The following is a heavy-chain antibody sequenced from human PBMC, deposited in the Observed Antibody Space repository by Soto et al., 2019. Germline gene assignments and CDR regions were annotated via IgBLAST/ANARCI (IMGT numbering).Heavy chain of an antibody. J-gene: IGHJ6*02. CDR3: ARVCFGRTTVTTPEYGMDV. Sequence: SETLSLTCAVYGGSFSGYYWSWIRQPPGKGLEWIGEINHSGSTNYNPSLKSRVTISVDTSKNQFSLKLSSVTAADTAVYYCARVCFGRTTVTTPEYGMDVWGQGTTVT. CDR2: INHSGST. V-gene: IGHV4-34*01. CDR1: GGSFSGYY. D-gene: IGHD4-17*01.